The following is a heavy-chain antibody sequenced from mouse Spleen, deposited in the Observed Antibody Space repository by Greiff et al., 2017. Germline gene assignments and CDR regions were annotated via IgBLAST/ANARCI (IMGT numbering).Heavy chain of an antibody. Sequence: DVHLVESGGGLVQPKGSLKLSCAASGFSFNTYAMNWVRQAPGKGLEWVARIRSKSNNYATYYADSVKDRFTISRDDSASMLYLQMNNLKTEDTAMYYCVRWGTDYFDYWGQGTTLTVSS. V-gene: IGHV10-1*01. CDR3: VRWGTDYFDY. J-gene: IGHJ2*01. CDR2: IRSKSNNYAT. D-gene: IGHD3-3*01. CDR1: GFSFNTYA.